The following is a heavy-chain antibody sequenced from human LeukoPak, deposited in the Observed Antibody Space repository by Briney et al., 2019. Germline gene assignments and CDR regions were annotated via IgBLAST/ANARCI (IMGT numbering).Heavy chain of an antibody. CDR1: GFTFSSYS. D-gene: IGHD3-9*01. V-gene: IGHV3-21*01. Sequence: GGSLRLSCAASGFTFSSYSMNWVRQAPGKGLEWVSFISTSSIYIYYADSVKGRFTISRDNAKNSLFLQMNSLRAEDTAVYYCARHSDYDILTGPNDYWGQGTLVTVSS. CDR3: ARHSDYDILTGPNDY. J-gene: IGHJ4*02. CDR2: ISTSSIYI.